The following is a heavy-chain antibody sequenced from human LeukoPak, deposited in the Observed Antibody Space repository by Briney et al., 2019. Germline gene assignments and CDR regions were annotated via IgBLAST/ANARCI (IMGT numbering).Heavy chain of an antibody. CDR3: ARGDYYDSSGYYYEAY. J-gene: IGHJ4*02. V-gene: IGHV3-21*01. CDR1: GFTFSSYS. CDR2: ISTTSSYI. Sequence: GGSLRLSCAASGFTFSSYSMNWVRQAPGEGLEWVSSISTTSSYIYYADSVKGRFTISRDNAKNSLYLQMNSLRAEDTAVYYCARGDYYDSSGYYYEAYWGQGTLVTVSS. D-gene: IGHD3-22*01.